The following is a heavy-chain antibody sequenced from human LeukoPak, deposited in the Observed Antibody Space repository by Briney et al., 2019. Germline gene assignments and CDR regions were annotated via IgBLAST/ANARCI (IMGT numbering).Heavy chain of an antibody. D-gene: IGHD3-10*01. CDR1: GFTFSSHA. Sequence: TGGSLRLSCAASGFTFSSHAMSWVRQAPGKGLEWVSAISGSGGSTYYADSVKGRFTISRDNAKNSLYLQMNSLRAEDTAVYYCARDSGSEGVDPWGQGTLVTVSS. CDR3: ARDSGSEGVDP. J-gene: IGHJ5*02. V-gene: IGHV3-23*01. CDR2: ISGSGGST.